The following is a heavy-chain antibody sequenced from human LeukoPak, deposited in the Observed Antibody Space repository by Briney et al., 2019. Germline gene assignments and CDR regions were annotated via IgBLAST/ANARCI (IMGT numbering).Heavy chain of an antibody. Sequence: ASVEVSCKASRGTFSSYAISWVRQPPGQGLEWMGRIIPILGIANYAQKLQGRVTITADKSTSTAYMELSSLRSEDTAVYYCARDAGYSSSVDYWGQGTLVTVSS. J-gene: IGHJ4*02. D-gene: IGHD6-13*01. CDR2: IIPILGIA. CDR3: ARDAGYSSSVDY. CDR1: RGTFSSYA. V-gene: IGHV1-69*04.